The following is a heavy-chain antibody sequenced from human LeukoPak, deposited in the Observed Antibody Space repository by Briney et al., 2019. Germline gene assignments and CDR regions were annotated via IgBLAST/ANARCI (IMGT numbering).Heavy chain of an antibody. D-gene: IGHD3-9*01. J-gene: IGHJ5*02. Sequence: GGSLTLSCEDSGFTFRSYEMNWVRQAPGKGLEWIAYLSSSGSAFSYADSVKGRFTISRDNAKNSLYLQMNSLRAEDTAMYYCARGGYILTTNWFDPWGQGTLVTVSS. CDR1: GFTFRSYE. CDR3: ARGGYILTTNWFDP. V-gene: IGHV3-48*03. CDR2: LSSSGSAF.